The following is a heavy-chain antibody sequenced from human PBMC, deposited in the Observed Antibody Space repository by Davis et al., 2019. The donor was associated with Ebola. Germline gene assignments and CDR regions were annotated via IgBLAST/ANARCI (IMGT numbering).Heavy chain of an antibody. CDR2: IYYSGST. V-gene: IGHV4-39*01. CDR1: GSSTSSSTYY. J-gene: IGHJ5*02. CDR3: ARLVSHYTNTWHWFDP. Sequence: GSLRPSCPLPGSSTSSSTYYWGWIRPPPGKRLEWIGSIYYSGSTYYNPSLKRRVTISVDTSKNQFSLRLSSVTAADTAVFYCARLVSHYTNTWHWFDPWGQGTLVTVSS. D-gene: IGHD2-2*02.